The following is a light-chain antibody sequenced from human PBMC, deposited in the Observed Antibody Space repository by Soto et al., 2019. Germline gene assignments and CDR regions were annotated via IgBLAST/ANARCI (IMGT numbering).Light chain of an antibody. V-gene: IGLV4-60*02. J-gene: IGLJ3*02. CDR1: SGHSSYI. CDR2: LEGSGSY. Sequence: QSVLTQSSSASASLGSSVKLTCTLNSGHSSYIIAWHQQQPGKAPRYLMKLEGSGSYNKGSGVPDRFSGSSSGADRYLTISNLQLEDDADYYCETWDGNTHGVFGGGTKVTVL. CDR3: ETWDGNTHGV.